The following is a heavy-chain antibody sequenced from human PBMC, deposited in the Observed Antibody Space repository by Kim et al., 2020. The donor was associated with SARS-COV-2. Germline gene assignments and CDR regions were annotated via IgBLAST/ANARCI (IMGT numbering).Heavy chain of an antibody. CDR3: ARSVDAEMGSPYYYYGMDV. J-gene: IGHJ6*02. CDR2: IYYSGST. Sequence: SETLSLTCTVSGGSISSYYWSWIRQPPGKGLEWIGYIYYSGSTNYNPSLKSRVTISVDTSKNQFSLKLSSVTAADTAVYYCARSVDAEMGSPYYYYGMDVWGQGTTVTVSS. V-gene: IGHV4-59*01. D-gene: IGHD3-10*01. CDR1: GGSISSYY.